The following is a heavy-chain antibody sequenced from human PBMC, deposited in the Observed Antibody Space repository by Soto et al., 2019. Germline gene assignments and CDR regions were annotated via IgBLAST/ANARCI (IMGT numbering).Heavy chain of an antibody. Sequence: QVQLVQSGAEVKKPGASVKVSCKASGYTFSSYDINWVRQATGQGLEWMGWLNPNSGDTGYAQKFQGRVTLTRNTSINTAYIELSSLPSDDTAVYYCATSAGGWYLYWGQGTLVTVSS. J-gene: IGHJ4*02. V-gene: IGHV1-8*01. CDR3: ATSAGGWYLY. CDR1: GYTFSSYD. CDR2: LNPNSGDT. D-gene: IGHD6-19*01.